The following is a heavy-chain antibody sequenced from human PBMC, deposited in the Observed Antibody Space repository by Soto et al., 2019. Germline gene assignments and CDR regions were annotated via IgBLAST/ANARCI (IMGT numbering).Heavy chain of an antibody. CDR2: IFPRDSDT. CDR1: GYTFTSYW. D-gene: IGHD2-15*01. V-gene: IGHV5-51*01. Sequence: PGESLKISCKASGYTFTSYWIGWVRQVPGKGLEWMGIIFPRDSDTRYSPSFQGQVTISADRSINTAYLQWSSLKASDTAMYYCARRGYCNGGSCYGAPIDYWGQGTLVTVSS. J-gene: IGHJ4*02. CDR3: ARRGYCNGGSCYGAPIDY.